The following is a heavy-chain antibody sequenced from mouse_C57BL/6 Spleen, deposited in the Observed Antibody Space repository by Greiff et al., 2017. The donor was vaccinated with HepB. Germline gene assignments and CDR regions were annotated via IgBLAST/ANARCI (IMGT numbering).Heavy chain of an antibody. CDR3: TPFYYGSSYGYFDV. D-gene: IGHD1-1*01. J-gene: IGHJ1*03. CDR2: IDPEDGDT. CDR1: GFNIKDYY. Sequence: VQLQQSGAELVRPGASVKLSCTASGFNIKDYYMHWVKQRPEQGLEWSGRIDPEDGDTEYAPKFQGKATMTADTSSNTAYLQLSSLTSEDTAVYYCTPFYYGSSYGYFDVWGTGTTVTVSS. V-gene: IGHV14-1*01.